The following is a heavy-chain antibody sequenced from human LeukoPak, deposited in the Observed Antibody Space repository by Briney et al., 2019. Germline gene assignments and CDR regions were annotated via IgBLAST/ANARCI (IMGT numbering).Heavy chain of an antibody. Sequence: GGSLRLSCAASGFTFDDYGMSWVRQAPGKGLEWVANIKQDGSEKYYVDSVKGRFTISRDNAKNSLFLQMNSLRGEDTAVYYCARDKVGGSMAGSNFDYWGQGTLVTVSS. J-gene: IGHJ4*02. V-gene: IGHV3-7*01. D-gene: IGHD6-19*01. CDR3: ARDKVGGSMAGSNFDY. CDR2: IKQDGSEK. CDR1: GFTFDDYG.